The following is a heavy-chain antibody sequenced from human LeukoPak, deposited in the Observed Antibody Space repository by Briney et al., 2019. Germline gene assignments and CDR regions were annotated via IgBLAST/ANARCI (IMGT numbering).Heavy chain of an antibody. CDR1: GFTFSSYS. D-gene: IGHD3-10*01. V-gene: IGHV3-21*01. CDR2: ISYSSTYI. J-gene: IGHJ4*02. Sequence: GGSLTLSCAASGFTFSSYSMNWVRQAPGKGLEWVSSISYSSTYIYYTDSVKGRFTISRDDASNSLDLQMNSLRAEDAAVYYCASGIYYASVHTWSPVWGQGTLVTVSS. CDR3: ASGIYYASVHTWSPV.